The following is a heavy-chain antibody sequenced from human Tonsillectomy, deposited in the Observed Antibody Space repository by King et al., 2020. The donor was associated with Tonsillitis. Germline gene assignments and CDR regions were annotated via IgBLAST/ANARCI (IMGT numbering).Heavy chain of an antibody. J-gene: IGHJ4*02. CDR1: GFTFNNYA. CDR2: ISGSGRTT. V-gene: IGHV3-23*04. CDR3: AKDYDEIIDY. D-gene: IGHD3-16*01. Sequence: VQLVESGGGLVQPGGSLRLSCAASGFTFNNYAMNWVRQAPGKGLEWVSFISGSGRTTYFADSVKGRFTISRDNSKNTLYLHMDSLRVEDTAIYYCAKDYDEIIDYWGQGALVTVPS.